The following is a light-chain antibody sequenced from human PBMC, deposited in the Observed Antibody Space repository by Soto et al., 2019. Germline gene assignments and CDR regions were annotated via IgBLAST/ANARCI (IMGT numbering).Light chain of an antibody. V-gene: IGLV2-23*01. CDR1: SSDVGSYNL. Sequence: QSVLNQPASVSGSPGQSITISCTGTSSDVGSYNLVSWYQQHPGKAPKLMIYEGSKRPSWVSNRFSGSKSGNTASLTISGLQTEDEADYYCCSYAGSSTWVFGGGTKVTVL. CDR3: CSYAGSSTWV. J-gene: IGLJ3*02. CDR2: EGS.